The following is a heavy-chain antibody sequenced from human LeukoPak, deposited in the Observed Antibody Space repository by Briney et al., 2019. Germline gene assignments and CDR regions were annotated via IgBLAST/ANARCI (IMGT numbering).Heavy chain of an antibody. J-gene: IGHJ5*02. CDR3: ARKGEFWSGRNWFDP. Sequence: PSETLSLTCTVSGDSISSSSYYWGWVRQPPERGLEWVGSIYYSGSTYYNPSLKGRVTISVNKSKNQCSLCLSSVTAADTAMYYCARKGEFWSGRNWFDPWGQGTLVTVSS. D-gene: IGHD3-3*01. CDR2: IYYSGST. CDR1: GDSISSSSYY. V-gene: IGHV4-39*07.